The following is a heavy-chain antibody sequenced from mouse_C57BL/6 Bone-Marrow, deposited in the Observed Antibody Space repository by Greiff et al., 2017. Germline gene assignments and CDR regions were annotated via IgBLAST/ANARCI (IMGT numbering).Heavy chain of an antibody. D-gene: IGHD1-1*01. Sequence: QVQLQQPGAELVKPGASVKLSCKASGYTFTSYWMHWVKQRPGQGLEWIGMIHPNSGSTNYNEKFKSKATLTVDKSSSTAYMQLSSLTSEDSAVYYCARHDYGSAATDYWGQGTTLTVSS. CDR2: IHPNSGST. CDR1: GYTFTSYW. V-gene: IGHV1-64*01. CDR3: ARHDYGSAATDY. J-gene: IGHJ2*01.